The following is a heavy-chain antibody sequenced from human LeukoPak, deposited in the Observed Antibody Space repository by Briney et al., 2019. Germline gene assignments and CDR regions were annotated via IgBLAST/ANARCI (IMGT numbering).Heavy chain of an antibody. D-gene: IGHD6-19*01. CDR3: ARGDAIRSDYSSHSWFDP. V-gene: IGHV1-2*02. CDR2: INPNSGGT. CDR1: GYTFTGCY. Sequence: ASVKVSCKASGYTFTGCYMHWVRQAPGQGLEGMGWINPNSGGTNYAQKFQGRVTMTRDTSISTAYVELSRLRSDDTAVYYCARGDAIRSDYSSHSWFDPWGQGTLVTVSS. J-gene: IGHJ5*02.